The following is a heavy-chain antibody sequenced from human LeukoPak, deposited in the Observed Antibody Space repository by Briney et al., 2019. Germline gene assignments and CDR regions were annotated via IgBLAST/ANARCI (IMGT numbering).Heavy chain of an antibody. J-gene: IGHJ4*02. CDR2: IRHDGDNR. CDR1: GFILNNYD. D-gene: IGHD4-11*01. CDR3: AREQDYSDYRTADY. V-gene: IGHV3-33*01. Sequence: GGSLRLSCAASGFILNNYDMHWVRQAPGKGREWVAVIRHDGDNRNYGDSVRGRFTISRDNSRNTVDLQMNSLRVDDTAVYYCAREQDYSDYRTADYWGQGTLVTVSS.